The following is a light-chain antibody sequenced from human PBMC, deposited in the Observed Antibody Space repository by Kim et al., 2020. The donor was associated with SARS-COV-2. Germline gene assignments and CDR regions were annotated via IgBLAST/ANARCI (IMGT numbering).Light chain of an antibody. CDR2: QDN. J-gene: IGLJ1*01. V-gene: IGLV3-1*01. Sequence: YELTQPPSVSVSPGQTASITCSGDKLGDRYAYWYQQKAGQSPVLVIYQDNKRPSGIPERFSGSNSGNSATLTISGTQAVDEADYYCQAWDSSTADFGTG. CDR1: KLGDRY. CDR3: QAWDSSTAD.